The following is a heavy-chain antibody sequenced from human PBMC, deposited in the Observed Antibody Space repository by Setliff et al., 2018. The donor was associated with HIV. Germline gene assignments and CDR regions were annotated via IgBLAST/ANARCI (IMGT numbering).Heavy chain of an antibody. CDR3: ARDPSGSDAFDI. J-gene: IGHJ3*02. V-gene: IGHV4-59*01. CDR2: IHYSGTT. D-gene: IGHD6-6*01. CDR1: GGAITSYY. Sequence: SETLSLTCTVSGGAITSYYWSWVRQPPGTGLEWIGYIHYSGTTNYNPSLKSRVNISVDTSKNQFSLKLSSVTAADTAVYFCARDPSGSDAFDIWGQGTMVTV.